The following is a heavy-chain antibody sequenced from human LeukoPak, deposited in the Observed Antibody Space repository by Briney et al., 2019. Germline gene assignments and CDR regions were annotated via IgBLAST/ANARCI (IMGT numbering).Heavy chain of an antibody. CDR1: GGSISSSSYY. J-gene: IGHJ4*02. V-gene: IGHV4-39*02. D-gene: IGHD3-16*02. Sequence: SETLSLTCTVSGGSISSSSYYWGWIRQPPGKGLEWIGSIYYSGSTYYNPSLKSRVTISVDTSKNQFSLKLSSVTAADTAVYYCAREQYDYVWGSYRYVDYWGQGTLVTVSS. CDR3: AREQYDYVWGSYRYVDY. CDR2: IYYSGST.